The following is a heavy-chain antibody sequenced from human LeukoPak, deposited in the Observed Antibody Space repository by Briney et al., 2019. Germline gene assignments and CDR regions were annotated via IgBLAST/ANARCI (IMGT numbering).Heavy chain of an antibody. CDR1: GFTFSSYA. J-gene: IGHJ4*02. CDR2: SSGSGGST. Sequence: SGGSLRLSCAASGFTFSSYAMSWVRQAPGKGLEWVSASSGSGGSTYYADSVKGRFTISRDNSKNTLYLQMNSLRAEDTAVYYCAKTGAVAVMGYWGQGTLVTVSS. CDR3: AKTGAVAVMGY. D-gene: IGHD6-19*01. V-gene: IGHV3-23*01.